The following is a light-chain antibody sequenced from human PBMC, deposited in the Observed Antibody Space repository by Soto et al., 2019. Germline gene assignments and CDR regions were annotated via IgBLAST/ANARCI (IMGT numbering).Light chain of an antibody. CDR3: QQRSNWPLT. J-gene: IGKJ4*01. Sequence: EIVLTQSPATLSLSPGERATLSCRASQSVSSYLAWFQQKPGQAPRLLIYDASNRATAIPARFSGSGSGTDFTLTISSLEPEDFAVYYCQQRSNWPLTFGGGTKVEFK. V-gene: IGKV3-11*01. CDR1: QSVSSY. CDR2: DAS.